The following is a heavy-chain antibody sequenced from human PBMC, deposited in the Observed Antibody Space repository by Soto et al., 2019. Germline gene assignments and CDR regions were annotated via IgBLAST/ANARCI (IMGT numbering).Heavy chain of an antibody. D-gene: IGHD3-10*01. J-gene: IGHJ4*02. CDR1: GFTFDDYA. CDR2: ISWNSGSI. CDR3: AKDRGGSGSYLVYYFDY. Sequence: GGSLRLSCAASGFTFDDYAMHWVRQAPGKGLEWVSGISWNSGSIGYADSVKGRFTISRDNAKNSLYLQMNSLRAEDTALYYCAKDRGGSGSYLVYYFDYWGQGTLVTVSS. V-gene: IGHV3-9*01.